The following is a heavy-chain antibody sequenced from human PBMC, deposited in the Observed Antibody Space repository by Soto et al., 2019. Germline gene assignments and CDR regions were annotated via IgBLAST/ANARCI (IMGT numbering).Heavy chain of an antibody. CDR2: IDPSYSYT. D-gene: IGHD6-19*01. Sequence: GESLKISCKGSGYSFPSSWISWGRHMPGKGLEWMGRIDPSYSYTNYSPSFQGDVTISADKSISTAYLQWSSLKASDTAMYYCARQSDWLVPAYGMDVWGQGTTVTVSS. V-gene: IGHV5-10-1*01. CDR3: ARQSDWLVPAYGMDV. J-gene: IGHJ6*02. CDR1: GYSFPSSW.